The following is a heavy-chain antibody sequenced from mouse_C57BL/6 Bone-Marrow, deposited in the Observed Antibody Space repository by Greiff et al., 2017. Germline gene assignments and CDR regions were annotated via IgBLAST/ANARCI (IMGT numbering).Heavy chain of an antibody. CDR1: GYAFSSYW. CDR3: ANYGSDYYAMDY. J-gene: IGHJ4*01. Sequence: VKLQESGAELVKPGASVKISCKASGYAFSSYWMNWVKQRPGKGLEWIGQIYPGDGDTNYNGKFKGKATLTADKSSSTAYMQLSSLTSEDSAVYFCANYGSDYYAMDYWGQGTSVTVSS. D-gene: IGHD1-1*01. V-gene: IGHV1-80*01. CDR2: IYPGDGDT.